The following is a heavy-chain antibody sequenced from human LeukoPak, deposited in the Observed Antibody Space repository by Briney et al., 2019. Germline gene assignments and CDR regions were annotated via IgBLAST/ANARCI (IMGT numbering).Heavy chain of an antibody. V-gene: IGHV1-8*01. CDR1: GYTFTSYD. J-gene: IGHJ4*02. Sequence: ASVKVSCKASGYTFTSYDINWVRQATGQGLEWMGWMNSNSGNTGHAQKFQGRVTMTRNTSISTAYMELSSLRSEDTAVYYCARFPNYDFWSGYYSVDYWGQGTLVTVSS. CDR2: MNSNSGNT. CDR3: ARFPNYDFWSGYYSVDY. D-gene: IGHD3-3*01.